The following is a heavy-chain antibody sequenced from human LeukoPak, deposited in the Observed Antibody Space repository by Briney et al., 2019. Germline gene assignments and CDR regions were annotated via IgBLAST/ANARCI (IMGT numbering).Heavy chain of an antibody. CDR2: IIHILGIA. J-gene: IGHJ4*02. V-gene: IGHV1-69*04. CDR3: ARDSPYDSSGYYPFSGDY. CDR1: GGTFSSYA. Sequence: SVKVSCKASGGTFSSYAISWVRQAPGQGLEWMGRIIHILGIANYAQKFQGRVTITADKSTSTAYMELSSLRSEDTAVYYCARDSPYDSSGYYPFSGDYWGQGTLVTVSS. D-gene: IGHD3-22*01.